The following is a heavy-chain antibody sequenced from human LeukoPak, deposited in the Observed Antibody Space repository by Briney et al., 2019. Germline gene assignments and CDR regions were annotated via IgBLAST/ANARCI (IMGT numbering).Heavy chain of an antibody. V-gene: IGHV4-59*01. CDR3: ARSGNSRPLPLDV. CDR2: IYYSGST. D-gene: IGHD4-23*01. Sequence: SETLSLTCTVSGGSISNNYWSWIRQPPGKGLEWIGYIYYSGSTNYNPSLKSRVTISVDTSKNQFSLKLSSVTAADTAVYYCARSGNSRPLPLDVWGQGTTVTVSS. J-gene: IGHJ6*02. CDR1: GGSISNNY.